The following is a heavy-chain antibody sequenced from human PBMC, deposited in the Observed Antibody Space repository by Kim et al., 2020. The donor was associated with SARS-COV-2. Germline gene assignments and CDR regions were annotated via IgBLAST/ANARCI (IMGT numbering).Heavy chain of an antibody. CDR2: SYI. D-gene: IGHD2-2*01. CDR3: ARSENQLTN. Sequence: SYIYYADSVKGRFTISRDNAKNSLYLQMNSLRAEDTAVYYCARSENQLTNWGQGTLVTVSS. V-gene: IGHV3-21*01. J-gene: IGHJ4*02.